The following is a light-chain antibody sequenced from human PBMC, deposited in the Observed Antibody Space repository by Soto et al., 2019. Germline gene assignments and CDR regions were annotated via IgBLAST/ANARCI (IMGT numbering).Light chain of an antibody. J-gene: IGKJ1*01. Sequence: DIQMTQSPSTLCAFVGDTVTITCRASQRISSWLAWYQQKPGKAPKFLIYDGSTLESGVPARFSGSGSGTEFTLTISSLQPDDFGTYFCQQYDSYPWTFGQGTKVDI. CDR2: DGS. CDR1: QRISSW. CDR3: QQYDSYPWT. V-gene: IGKV1-5*01.